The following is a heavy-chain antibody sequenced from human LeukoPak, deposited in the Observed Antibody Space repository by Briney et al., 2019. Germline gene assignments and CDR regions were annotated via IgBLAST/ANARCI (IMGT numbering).Heavy chain of an antibody. Sequence: PGGSLRLSCAASGFTFSSYAMSWVRQAPGKGLEWVSAISGSGGSTYYADSVKGRFTISRDNSKNTLYLQMNSLRAEDTAVYYCAKDMPDSHDYGGNSVDYWGQGTLVTVSS. V-gene: IGHV3-23*01. J-gene: IGHJ4*02. CDR1: GFTFSSYA. CDR3: AKDMPDSHDYGGNSVDY. D-gene: IGHD4-23*01. CDR2: ISGSGGST.